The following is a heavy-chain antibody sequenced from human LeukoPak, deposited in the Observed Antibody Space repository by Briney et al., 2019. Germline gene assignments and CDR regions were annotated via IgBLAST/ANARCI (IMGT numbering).Heavy chain of an antibody. V-gene: IGHV3-23*01. Sequence: GGSLRLSCAASGFTFSSYAMSWVRQAPGKGLEWVSAISGSGDSTYSTDSVKGRFTISRDNSKNTLYLQMNSLRAEDTAVYYCAKDPMVRGSTYDSWGQGTLVTVSS. CDR1: GFTFSSYA. CDR2: ISGSGDST. CDR3: AKDPMVRGSTYDS. J-gene: IGHJ4*02. D-gene: IGHD3-10*01.